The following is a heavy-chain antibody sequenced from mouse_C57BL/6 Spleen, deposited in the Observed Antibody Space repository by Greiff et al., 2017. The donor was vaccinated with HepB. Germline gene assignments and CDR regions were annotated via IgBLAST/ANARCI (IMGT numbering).Heavy chain of an antibody. J-gene: IGHJ2*01. CDR3: ARDDGYSDFDY. Sequence: VQRVESGAELVKPGASVKISCKASGYAFSSYWMNWVKQRPGKGLEWIGQIYPGDGDTNYNGKFKGKATLTADKSSSTAYMQLSSLTSEDSAVYFCARDDGYSDFDYWGQGTTLTVSS. V-gene: IGHV1-80*01. CDR1: GYAFSSYW. D-gene: IGHD2-3*01. CDR2: IYPGDGDT.